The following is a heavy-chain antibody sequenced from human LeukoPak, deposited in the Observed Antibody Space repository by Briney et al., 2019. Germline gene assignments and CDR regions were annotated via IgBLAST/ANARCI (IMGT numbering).Heavy chain of an antibody. Sequence: GGSLRLSCAASGFTFSNYSMNWVRQAPGKGLEWVSSISSSSSYIYYADSMKGRFTISRDNAKNSLYLQMNSLRAEDTAVYYCARDHIVGATNDYWGQGTLVTVSS. V-gene: IGHV3-21*01. CDR1: GFTFSNYS. J-gene: IGHJ4*02. CDR2: ISSSSSYI. CDR3: ARDHIVGATNDY. D-gene: IGHD1-26*01.